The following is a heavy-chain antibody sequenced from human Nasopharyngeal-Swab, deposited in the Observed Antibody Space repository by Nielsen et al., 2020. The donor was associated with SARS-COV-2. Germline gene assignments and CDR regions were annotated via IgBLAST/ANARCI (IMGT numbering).Heavy chain of an antibody. J-gene: IGHJ3*02. V-gene: IGHV3-48*04. CDR1: GFTVSSDY. D-gene: IGHD5-12*01. CDR3: AREVPYSGHDDAFEI. Sequence: GGSLRLSCTASGFTVSSDYISWVRQAPGKGLEWISYISTTTATIYYADSVKGRFTISRDNAKNSLYLQMNSLRAEDTAVYYCAREVPYSGHDDAFEIWGQGTMVTVSA. CDR2: ISTTTATI.